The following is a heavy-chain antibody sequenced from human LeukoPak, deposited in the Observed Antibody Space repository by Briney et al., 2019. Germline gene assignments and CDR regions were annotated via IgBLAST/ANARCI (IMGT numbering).Heavy chain of an antibody. Sequence: PGGSLRLSCAASGFTFSSYSMNWVRQAPGKGLEWVSGITWNSDTIAYADSVKGRFTISRDNAKNSLYLQMNSLRAEDTAVYYCARAGRYSYDSSGYYYDAFDIWGQGTMVTVSS. CDR2: ITWNSDTI. J-gene: IGHJ3*02. CDR3: ARAGRYSYDSSGYYYDAFDI. D-gene: IGHD3-22*01. V-gene: IGHV3-48*01. CDR1: GFTFSSYS.